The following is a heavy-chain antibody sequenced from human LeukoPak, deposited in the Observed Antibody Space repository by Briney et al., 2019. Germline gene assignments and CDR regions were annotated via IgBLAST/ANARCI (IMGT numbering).Heavy chain of an antibody. CDR2: VTGRGSST. J-gene: IGHJ4*02. V-gene: IGHV3-23*01. D-gene: IGHD3-9*01. Sequence: GASLRLSCVASGFTFSNYAMSWVRQAPGKRLEWVSAVTGRGSSTYYADSVKGRFTISRDNSRNTLFLQMNSLRAEDTAIYYCAKWGDFDILTGYYVSDFGGQGTLVTVSS. CDR3: AKWGDFDILTGYYVSDF. CDR1: GFTFSNYA.